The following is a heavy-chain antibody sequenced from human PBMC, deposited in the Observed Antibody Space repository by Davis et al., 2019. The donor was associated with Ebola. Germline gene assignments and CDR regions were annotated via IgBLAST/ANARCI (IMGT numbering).Heavy chain of an antibody. Sequence: MPSETLSLTCTVSGGSISSYYWSWIRQPPGKGLEWLGYIYYSGSTNYNPSLKSRVTISVDTSKNQFSLKLSSVTAADTAVYYCARGGMTGWFDPWGQGTLVTVSS. D-gene: IGHD3-9*01. V-gene: IGHV4-59*01. CDR3: ARGGMTGWFDP. CDR2: IYYSGST. CDR1: GGSISSYY. J-gene: IGHJ5*02.